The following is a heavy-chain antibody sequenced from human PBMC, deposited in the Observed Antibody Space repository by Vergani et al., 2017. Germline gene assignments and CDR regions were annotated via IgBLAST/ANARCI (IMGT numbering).Heavy chain of an antibody. Sequence: QVQLVQSGAEVKKPGSSVKVSCKASVGTFSSYAISWVRQAPGQGLEWMGGIIPIFGTANYAQKFQGRVTITADESTSTAYMELSSLRSEDTAVYYCARDSWQYYDSLTGYLALDYWGQGTLVTVSS. CDR2: IIPIFGTA. J-gene: IGHJ4*02. CDR3: ARDSWQYYDSLTGYLALDY. V-gene: IGHV1-69*01. CDR1: VGTFSSYA. D-gene: IGHD3-9*01.